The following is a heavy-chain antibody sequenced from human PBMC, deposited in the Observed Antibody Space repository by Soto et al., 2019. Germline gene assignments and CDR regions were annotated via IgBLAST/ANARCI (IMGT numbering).Heavy chain of an antibody. CDR2: INPNSGGT. Sequence: GASVKVSCKASGYTFTGYYMHWVRQAPGQGLEWMGWINPNSGGTNYAQKFQGWVTMTRDTSISTAYMELSRLRSDDTAVYYCARASMGYYGSGSYSLHFYFDYWGQGTLVTVSS. J-gene: IGHJ4*02. D-gene: IGHD3-10*01. V-gene: IGHV1-2*04. CDR3: ARASMGYYGSGSYSLHFYFDY. CDR1: GYTFTGYY.